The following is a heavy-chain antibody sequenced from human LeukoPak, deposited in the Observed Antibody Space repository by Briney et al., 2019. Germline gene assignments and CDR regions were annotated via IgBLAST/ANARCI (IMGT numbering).Heavy chain of an antibody. CDR1: GASISSYY. CDR2: INTSGTT. CDR3: ARGLSPYDTRGFFDY. D-gene: IGHD3-22*01. J-gene: IGHJ4*02. V-gene: IGHV4-4*07. Sequence: PSETLSFTCTASGASISSYYWSWLRQPAGKGLEWIGRINTSGTTNYNPSLKSRVTTSVDKSKNQFSLKLSSVTAADTAVYYCARGLSPYDTRGFFDYWGQGTLVTVSS.